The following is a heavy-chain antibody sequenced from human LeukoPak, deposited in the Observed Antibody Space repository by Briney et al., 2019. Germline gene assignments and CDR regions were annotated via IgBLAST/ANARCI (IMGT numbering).Heavy chain of an antibody. D-gene: IGHD6-19*01. CDR3: ARDKVQWLVSHFDY. Sequence: GGSLRLSCAASGFTFSSYAMSWVRQAPGKGLEWVSAISGSGGSTYYADSVKGRFTISRDNAKNSLYLQTNSLRAEDTAAYYCARDKVQWLVSHFDYWGQGTLVTVSS. CDR2: ISGSGGST. V-gene: IGHV3-23*01. J-gene: IGHJ4*02. CDR1: GFTFSSYA.